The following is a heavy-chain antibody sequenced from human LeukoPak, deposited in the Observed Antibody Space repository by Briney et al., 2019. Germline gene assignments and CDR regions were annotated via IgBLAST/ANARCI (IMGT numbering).Heavy chain of an antibody. CDR2: IYTSGST. V-gene: IGHV4-4*07. Sequence: SETLSLTCTVSGGSISSYYWSWIRQPAGKGLEWIGRIYTSGSTNYNPPLKSRVTMSVDTSKNQFSLKLSSVTAADTAVYYCATSDDSSGYSLPYWGQGTLVTVSS. CDR1: GGSISSYY. CDR3: ATSDDSSGYSLPY. D-gene: IGHD3-22*01. J-gene: IGHJ4*02.